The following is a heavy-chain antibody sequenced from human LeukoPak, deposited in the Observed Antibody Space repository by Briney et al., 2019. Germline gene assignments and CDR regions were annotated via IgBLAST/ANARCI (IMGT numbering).Heavy chain of an antibody. CDR3: AGLDPGGKNY. D-gene: IGHD3-16*01. Sequence: SETLSLTCTVSGGSISSYYWSWIRQPPGKGLEWIGYIYYSGSTNYNPSLKSRVTISVDASKNQFSLKLSSVTAADTAVYYCAGLDPGGKNYWGQGTLVTVSS. CDR1: GGSISSYY. J-gene: IGHJ4*02. CDR2: IYYSGST. V-gene: IGHV4-59*08.